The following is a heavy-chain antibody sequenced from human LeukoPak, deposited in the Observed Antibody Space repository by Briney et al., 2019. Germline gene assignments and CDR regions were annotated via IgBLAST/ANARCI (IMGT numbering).Heavy chain of an antibody. V-gene: IGHV1-18*01. Sequence: ASVKVSCKASGYTFTSYGISWVRQAPGQGLEWMGWISAYNGNTNYALKVQGRVTMTTDTSTSTAYMELRSPRSDDTAVYYCARDGPYYGSGRGSAFDIWGQGTMVTVSS. D-gene: IGHD3-10*01. CDR1: GYTFTSYG. CDR2: ISAYNGNT. CDR3: ARDGPYYGSGRGSAFDI. J-gene: IGHJ3*02.